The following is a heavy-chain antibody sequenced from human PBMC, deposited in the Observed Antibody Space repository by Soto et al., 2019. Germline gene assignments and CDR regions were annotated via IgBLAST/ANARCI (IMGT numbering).Heavy chain of an antibody. CDR2: IIPIFGTA. J-gene: IGHJ6*02. D-gene: IGHD3-9*01. V-gene: IGHV1-69*13. Sequence: SVKFSCKASGYTFTRYGISWVRQAPGQGLEWMGGIIPIFGTANYAQKFQGRVTITADESTSTAYMELSSLRSEDTAVYYCARGHLNYDILTGYLYYYYYGMDVWGQGTTVTVSS. CDR3: ARGHLNYDILTGYLYYYYYGMDV. CDR1: GYTFTRYG.